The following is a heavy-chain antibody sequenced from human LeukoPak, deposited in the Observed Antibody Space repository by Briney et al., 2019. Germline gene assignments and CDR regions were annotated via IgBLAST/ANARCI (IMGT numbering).Heavy chain of an antibody. D-gene: IGHD6-13*01. CDR3: ARLSKIATAGPNYYHSMDV. J-gene: IGHJ6*02. CDR1: GGSITNYY. CDR2: IYYSGST. Sequence: PSETLSLTCTVSGGSITNYYWTWIRQPPGKGLEGVGYIYYSGSTNYNPSLKSRVTISVDTSKNQFSLKLSSVTAADTALYYCARLSKIATAGPNYYHSMDVWGQGTTVTVSS. V-gene: IGHV4-59*01.